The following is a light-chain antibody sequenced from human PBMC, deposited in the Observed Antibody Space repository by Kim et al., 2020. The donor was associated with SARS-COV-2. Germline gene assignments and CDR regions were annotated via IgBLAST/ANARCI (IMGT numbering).Light chain of an antibody. CDR2: DVS. CDR3: CSYAGSYTFPYV. J-gene: IGLJ1*01. Sequence: QSALTQPRSVSGSPGQSVTISCTGTSSDVGGYNYVSWYQQHPGKAPKFMIYDVSKRPSGIPDRFSGSKSGNTASLTISGLQAEDEADYYCCSYAGSYTFPYVFGTGTKVTVL. V-gene: IGLV2-11*01. CDR1: SSDVGGYNY.